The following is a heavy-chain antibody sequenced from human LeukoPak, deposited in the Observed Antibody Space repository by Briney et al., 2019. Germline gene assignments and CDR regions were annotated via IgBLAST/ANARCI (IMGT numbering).Heavy chain of an antibody. D-gene: IGHD3-22*01. V-gene: IGHV4-59*01. J-gene: IGHJ4*02. CDR2: IYYSGST. Sequence: PSETLSLTCTVSGGSISSYYWSWIRQPPGKGLEWIGYIYYSGSTNYNPSLKSRVTISVDTSKNQFSLKLSSVTAADTAVYYCARGGWNKFDYWGQGTLVTVSS. CDR3: ARGGWNKFDY. CDR1: GGSISSYY.